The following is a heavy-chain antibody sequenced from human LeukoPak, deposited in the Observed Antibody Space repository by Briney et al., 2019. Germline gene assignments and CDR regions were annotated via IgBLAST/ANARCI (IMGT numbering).Heavy chain of an antibody. CDR3: ARGFSY. CDR1: GFTFSSYE. J-gene: IGHJ4*02. V-gene: IGHV3-48*03. CDR2: ISSSSGI. Sequence: GGSLRLSCIASGFTFSSYEMSWVRQAPGKGLEWVSYISSSSGIFYADSVKGRFTISRDNAKNSLYLQMNSLRAEGTAVYYCARGFSYWGQGTLVTVSS.